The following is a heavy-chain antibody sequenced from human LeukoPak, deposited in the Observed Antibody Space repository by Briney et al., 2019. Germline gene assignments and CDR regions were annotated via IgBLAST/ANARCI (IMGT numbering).Heavy chain of an antibody. CDR1: GFTFSTYA. J-gene: IGHJ4*02. CDR2: ISGSGSST. Sequence: GGSLRLSCAASGFTFSTYAMSWVRQAPGKGLEWVSAISGSGSSTYYADSVKGRFTISRDNSKNTLYLQMNSLRAEDTAVYYCARESHYDSSGYIDYWGQGTLVTVSS. V-gene: IGHV3-23*01. CDR3: ARESHYDSSGYIDY. D-gene: IGHD3-22*01.